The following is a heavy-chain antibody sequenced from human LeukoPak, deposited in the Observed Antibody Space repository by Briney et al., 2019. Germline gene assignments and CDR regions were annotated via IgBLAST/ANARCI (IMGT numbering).Heavy chain of an antibody. Sequence: KFQGRVTITRDTSASTAYMELSSLRSEDTAVYYCARGMVRYNSSRDRVNWFDPWGQGTLVTVSS. V-gene: IGHV1-3*01. CDR3: ARGMVRYNSSRDRVNWFDP. D-gene: IGHD3-10*01. J-gene: IGHJ5*02.